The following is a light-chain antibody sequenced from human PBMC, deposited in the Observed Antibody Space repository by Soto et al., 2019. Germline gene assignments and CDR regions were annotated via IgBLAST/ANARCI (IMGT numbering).Light chain of an antibody. J-gene: IGKJ2*01. Sequence: IVLTQSPGTLSLSPGERATLSCRASQSVSSTYLAWYQQKPGQAPRLLIYGTSSRATGIPDRFSGSGSGTDFTLTISRLEPEDFAVYYCPQYGSHYTFGQGTKLEIK. V-gene: IGKV3-20*01. CDR2: GTS. CDR3: PQYGSHYT. CDR1: QSVSSTY.